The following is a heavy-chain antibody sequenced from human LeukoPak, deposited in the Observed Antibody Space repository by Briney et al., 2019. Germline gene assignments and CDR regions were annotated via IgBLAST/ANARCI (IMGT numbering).Heavy chain of an antibody. CDR2: IIPIFGTA. CDR3: ARDTPGYSSGWYFDY. Sequence: SVKVSCKASGGTFSSYAISWVRQAPGQGLEWMGGIIPIFGTANYAQKFQGRVTITADESTSTAYMELSSLRSGDTAVYYCARDTPGYSSGWYFDYWGQGTLVTVSS. J-gene: IGHJ4*02. CDR1: GGTFSSYA. V-gene: IGHV1-69*13. D-gene: IGHD6-19*01.